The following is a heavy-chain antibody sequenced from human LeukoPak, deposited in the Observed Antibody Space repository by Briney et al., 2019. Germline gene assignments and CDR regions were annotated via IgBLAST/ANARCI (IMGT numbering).Heavy chain of an antibody. CDR1: GGTFSSYA. V-gene: IGHV1-69*04. Sequence: GASVKVSCKASGGTFSSYAISWVRQAPGQGLVWMGRIIPILGIANYAQKFQGRVTITADKSTSTAYMELSSLRSEDTAVYYCARSVRQQLENWFDPWGQGTLVTVSS. CDR2: IIPILGIA. J-gene: IGHJ5*02. D-gene: IGHD6-13*01. CDR3: ARSVRQQLENWFDP.